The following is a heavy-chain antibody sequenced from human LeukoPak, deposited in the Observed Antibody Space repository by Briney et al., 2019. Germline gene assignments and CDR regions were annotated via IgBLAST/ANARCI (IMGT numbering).Heavy chain of an antibody. V-gene: IGHV1-2*02. CDR2: INPNSGGT. CDR1: GYTFTDYY. CDR3: ARNTINWFDP. J-gene: IGHJ5*02. D-gene: IGHD5-24*01. Sequence: ASVNVSCKASGYTFTDYYMHWVRQAPGQGLEWMGWINPNSGGTNYAQKFQGRVSMTRDTSISTAYMELSRLRSDDTAVYYCARNTINWFDPWGQGVLVTVSS.